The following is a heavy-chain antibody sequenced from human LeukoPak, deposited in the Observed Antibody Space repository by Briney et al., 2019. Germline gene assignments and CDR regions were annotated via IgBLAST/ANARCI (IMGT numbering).Heavy chain of an antibody. D-gene: IGHD2-15*01. Sequence: PGGPLRLPRAASGFTFCSYAISWLRQAPGQGLEWVSGFSGSGGNTYYADSVKGRFTISRDNSKNTLYLQMNSLRAEDTAVYYCAKGQGDIVGFTRLDPWGQGTLVTVSS. V-gene: IGHV3-23*01. CDR1: GFTFCSYA. CDR2: FSGSGGNT. J-gene: IGHJ5*02. CDR3: AKGQGDIVGFTRLDP.